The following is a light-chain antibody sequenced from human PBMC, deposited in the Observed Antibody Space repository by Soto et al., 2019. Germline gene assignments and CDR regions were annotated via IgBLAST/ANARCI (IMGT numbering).Light chain of an antibody. CDR2: STD. Sequence: QSVLTQPPSASGTPGQRVTISCSGSYSNIGSNTVNWYQHLPGTAPKLLIYSTDQRPSGVPDRFSGSKSGTSASLAISGLQSDDEADYYCTSYAGSNNLVFAGGTKVTVL. CDR3: TSYAGSNNLV. V-gene: IGLV1-44*01. J-gene: IGLJ3*02. CDR1: YSNIGSNT.